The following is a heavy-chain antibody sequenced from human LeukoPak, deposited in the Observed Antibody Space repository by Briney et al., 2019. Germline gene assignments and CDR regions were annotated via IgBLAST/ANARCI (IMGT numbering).Heavy chain of an antibody. CDR3: AKDVVMGPTNHGLDY. CDR1: GFTFSSYG. CDR2: ISYDGSNK. J-gene: IGHJ4*02. D-gene: IGHD1-26*01. Sequence: GRSLRLSCAASGFTFSSYGMHCVPQAPGKGLEWVAVISYDGSNKFYADSVKGRFTISRDNSKKTLFLQMNSLRVEDAAFYYCAKDVVMGPTNHGLDYWGQGTLVTVSS. V-gene: IGHV3-30*18.